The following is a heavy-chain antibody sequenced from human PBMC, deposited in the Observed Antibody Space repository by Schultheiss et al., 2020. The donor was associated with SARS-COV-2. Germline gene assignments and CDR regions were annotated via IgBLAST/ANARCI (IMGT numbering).Heavy chain of an antibody. Sequence: SQTLSLTCAVYGGSFSGYYWSWIRQPPGKGLEWIGEINHSGSTNYNPSLKSRVTISVDTSKNQFSLKLSSVTAADTAVYYCARRGDSSRRGYFDYWGQGTLVTVSS. V-gene: IGHV4-34*01. CDR1: GGSFSGYY. J-gene: IGHJ4*02. D-gene: IGHD6-13*01. CDR2: INHSGST. CDR3: ARRGDSSRRGYFDY.